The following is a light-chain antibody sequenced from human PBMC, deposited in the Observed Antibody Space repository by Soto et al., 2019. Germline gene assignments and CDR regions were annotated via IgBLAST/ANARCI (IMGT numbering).Light chain of an antibody. Sequence: QSVLTQPPSVSGAPGQRVTLSCTGSSSNIGATSDVHWYQQLPGAAPKLLIYGNNNRPSGVPARFSGSKSGTPASLAITGLQVEDEADYYCQSYDSTLRGLVAFGGGTKLTVL. CDR3: QSYDSTLRGLVA. CDR1: SSNIGATSD. J-gene: IGLJ2*01. V-gene: IGLV1-40*01. CDR2: GNN.